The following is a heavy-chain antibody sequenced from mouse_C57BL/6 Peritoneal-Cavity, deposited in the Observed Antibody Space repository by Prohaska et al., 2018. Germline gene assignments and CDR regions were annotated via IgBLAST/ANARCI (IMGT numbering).Heavy chain of an antibody. Sequence: QVQLQQSGAELVKPGASVKISCKASGYAFSRYWMNWVKQRTGKGLEWIGQIYPGDGDTNYNGKFKGKATLTADKSSSTAYMQLSSLTSEDSAVYFCARDGNYSSSSYPAYWGQGNTLTV. V-gene: IGHV1-80*01. CDR2: IYPGDGDT. CDR1: GYAFSRYW. D-gene: IGHD1-1*01. CDR3: ARDGNYSSSSYPAY. J-gene: IGHJ2*01.